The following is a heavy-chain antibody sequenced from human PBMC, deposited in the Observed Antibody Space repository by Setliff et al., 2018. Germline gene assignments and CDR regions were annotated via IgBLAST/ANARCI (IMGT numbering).Heavy chain of an antibody. CDR3: ARGRNIAARLLDS. CDR2: ITHRRVT. Sequence: PSETLSLTCAVYGGSFSDFYWIWIRQPPGEGLEWIGEITHRRVTTYNPSLKSRATISIDTSKDQFSLKLISMSAADTAVYFCARGRNIAARLLDSWGQGALVTVSS. D-gene: IGHD6-6*01. V-gene: IGHV4-34*01. J-gene: IGHJ4*02. CDR1: GGSFSDFY.